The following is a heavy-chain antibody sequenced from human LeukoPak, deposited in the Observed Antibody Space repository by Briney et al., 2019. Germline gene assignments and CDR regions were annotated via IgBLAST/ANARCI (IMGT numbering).Heavy chain of an antibody. V-gene: IGHV3-23*01. D-gene: IGHD2-15*01. CDR2: ISGSGGST. CDR1: GLTFSSYA. J-gene: IGHJ4*02. CDR3: AKARRVVVVAASDY. Sequence: GGSLRLSCAASGLTFSSYAMSWVRQAPGKGLEWVSAISGSGGSTYYADSVKGRFTISRDNSKNTLYLQMNSLRAEDTAVYYCAKARRVVVVAASDYWGQGTLVTVSS.